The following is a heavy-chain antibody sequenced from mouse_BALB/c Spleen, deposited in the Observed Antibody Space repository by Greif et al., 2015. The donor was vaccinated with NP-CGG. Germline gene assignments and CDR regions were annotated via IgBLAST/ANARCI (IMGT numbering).Heavy chain of an antibody. J-gene: IGHJ4*01. Sequence: EVKLVESGGGLVKPGGSLKLSCAASGFTFSDYYMYWVRQTPEKRLEWVATISDGGSYTYYPDSVKGRFTISRDNAKNNLYLQMSSLKSEDTAMYYCARGGDYDGMDYWGQGTSVTVSS. V-gene: IGHV5-4*02. D-gene: IGHD2-4*01. CDR1: GFTFSDYY. CDR2: ISDGGSYT. CDR3: ARGGDYDGMDY.